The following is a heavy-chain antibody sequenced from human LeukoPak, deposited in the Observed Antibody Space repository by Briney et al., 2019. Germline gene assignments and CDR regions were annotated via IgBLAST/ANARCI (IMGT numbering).Heavy chain of an antibody. D-gene: IGHD2-2*01. Sequence: GGSLRLSCAASGFTFSSYGMHWVRQAPGKGLEWLAVIWYDGRQKYYADSVKGLFTISRDNSKNTLYLQMSSLRVEDTALYHCARGGCRSTSCYDYWGQGTLVTVSS. CDR2: IWYDGRQK. V-gene: IGHV3-33*01. CDR3: ARGGCRSTSCYDY. CDR1: GFTFSSYG. J-gene: IGHJ4*02.